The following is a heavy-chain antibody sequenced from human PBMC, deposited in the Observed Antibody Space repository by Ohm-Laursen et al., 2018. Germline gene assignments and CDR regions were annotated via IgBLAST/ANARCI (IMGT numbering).Heavy chain of an antibody. V-gene: IGHV4-38-2*01. J-gene: IGHJ5*02. CDR1: GYSISSGYF. CDR3: ASALLWSGYGNWFDP. Sequence: SDTLSLTCAVSGYSISSGYFWGWIRQPPGKGLEWIGTIYHSGSTYYNPSLKSRVTISVDTSKNQFSLKLSSVTAADTALYYCASALLWSGYGNWFDPWGQGTLVTVSS. D-gene: IGHD3-3*01. CDR2: IYHSGST.